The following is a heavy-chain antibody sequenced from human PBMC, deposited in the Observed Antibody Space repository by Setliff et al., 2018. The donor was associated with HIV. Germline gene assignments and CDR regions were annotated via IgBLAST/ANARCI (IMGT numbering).Heavy chain of an antibody. D-gene: IGHD3-3*01. CDR2: ISYDGSSK. CDR1: GFTFSSYA. CDR3: ASQGRITIFSGGALGL. V-gene: IGHV3-30*04. J-gene: IGHJ3*01. Sequence: GGSLRLSCAASGFTFSSYAMYWVRQAPGKGLEWVAVISYDGSSKYNADSVQGRFTISRDNAKNSLYLQMNNLRAEDTALYYCASQGRITIFSGGALGLWGQGTMVTVSS.